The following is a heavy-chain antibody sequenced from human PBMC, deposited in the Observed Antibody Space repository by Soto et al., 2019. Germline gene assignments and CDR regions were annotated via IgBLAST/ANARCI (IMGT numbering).Heavy chain of an antibody. CDR2: IIPILGIA. D-gene: IGHD2-2*01. V-gene: IGHV1-69*08. Sequence: QVQLVQSGAEVKKPGSSVKVSCKASGGTFSSYTISWVRQAPGQGLEWMGRIIPILGIANYAQKFQGRVTITADKSTSTAYMELSSLRSEDTAVYYCARDGGVGSEVVVPAAMPGYYYYMDVWGKGTTVTVSS. J-gene: IGHJ6*03. CDR3: ARDGGVGSEVVVPAAMPGYYYYMDV. CDR1: GGTFSSYT.